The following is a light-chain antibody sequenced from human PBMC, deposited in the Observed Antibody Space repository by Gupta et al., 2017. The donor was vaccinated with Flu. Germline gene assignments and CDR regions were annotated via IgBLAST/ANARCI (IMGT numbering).Light chain of an antibody. V-gene: IGLV2-14*03. CDR3: SSFTSHNTYV. CDR2: NVI. CDR1: SSDVDDSDS. J-gene: IGLJ1*01. Sequence: QSALTQPPSVSVSPGQPITVSCTGASSDVDDSDSVSWFQQHPGEAPKLIIYNVIGRPSGVSNRFSGSKSGNTASLTISGLQPEDEADYYCSSFTSHNTYVFGTGTKVTVL.